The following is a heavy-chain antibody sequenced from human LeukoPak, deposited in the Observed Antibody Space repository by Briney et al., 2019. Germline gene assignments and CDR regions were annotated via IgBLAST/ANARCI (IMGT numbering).Heavy chain of an antibody. V-gene: IGHV3-9*01. CDR1: GFTFDDYA. CDR2: IDWNSGSI. Sequence: GRSLRLSCAASGFTFDDYAMYWVRQAPGKGLEWVSAIDWNSGSIDYADSVKGRFAISRDNAKNSLWLQMNSLRAEDTALYYCVQGRGRYYYYYGMDVWGQGTTVTVSS. D-gene: IGHD5-24*01. CDR3: VQGRGRYYYYYGMDV. J-gene: IGHJ6*02.